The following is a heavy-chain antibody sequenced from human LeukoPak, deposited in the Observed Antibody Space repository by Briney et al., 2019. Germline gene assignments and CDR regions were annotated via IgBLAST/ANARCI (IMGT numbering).Heavy chain of an antibody. CDR3: ARGGSVFAYFFDY. Sequence: GGYLRLYCAASGFIFSNYAMTWARLTPGKGLEWVSAISGSGGTTYYADSVKGRFTISRDSSTNTLYLQLSSLRAEDTAIYYCARGGSVFAYFFDYWGQGTLVTVSS. J-gene: IGHJ4*02. D-gene: IGHD3-10*01. V-gene: IGHV3-23*01. CDR2: ISGSGGTT. CDR1: GFIFSNYA.